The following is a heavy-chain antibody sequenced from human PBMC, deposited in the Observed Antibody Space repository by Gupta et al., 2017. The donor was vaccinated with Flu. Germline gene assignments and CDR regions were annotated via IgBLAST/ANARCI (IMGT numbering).Heavy chain of an antibody. CDR3: AKDAVQLGLFYYYYMDV. CDR2: ISYDGNNK. Sequence: QVQLVESGGGVVQPGRSLRLSCAVSGFTFNFYGMHWVRQAPGKGLEWVAVISYDGNNKYYADSVKGRVSISRDNSKNTLYLQMDSLGADDTAVYYYAKDAVQLGLFYYYYMDVWGKGTTVTVSS. J-gene: IGHJ6*03. D-gene: IGHD5-18*01. V-gene: IGHV3-30*18. CDR1: GFTFNFYG.